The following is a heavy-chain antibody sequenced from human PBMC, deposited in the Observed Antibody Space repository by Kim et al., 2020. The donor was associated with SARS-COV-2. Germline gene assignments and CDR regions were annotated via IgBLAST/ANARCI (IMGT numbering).Heavy chain of an antibody. J-gene: IGHJ4*02. V-gene: IGHV3-74*01. Sequence: DGRGTRYADYGKGRFTVSRDNAKTDVYLQMNSLRAEDTAVYYCGTVFEFWGQGILVTVSS. CDR2: DGRGT. CDR3: GTVFEF.